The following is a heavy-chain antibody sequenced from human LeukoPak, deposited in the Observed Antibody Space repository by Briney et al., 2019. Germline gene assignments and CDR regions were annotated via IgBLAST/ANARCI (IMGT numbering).Heavy chain of an antibody. D-gene: IGHD3-22*01. CDR3: ARGPRATQYYYDSSGYYYDIDY. J-gene: IGHJ4*02. V-gene: IGHV1-69*13. CDR1: GGTFSSYA. Sequence: SVKVSCKASGGTFSSYAISWMRQAPGQGLEWMGGIIPIFGTANYAQKFQGRVTITADESTSTAYMELSSLRSEDTAVYYCARGPRATQYYYDSSGYYYDIDYWGQGTLVTVSS. CDR2: IIPIFGTA.